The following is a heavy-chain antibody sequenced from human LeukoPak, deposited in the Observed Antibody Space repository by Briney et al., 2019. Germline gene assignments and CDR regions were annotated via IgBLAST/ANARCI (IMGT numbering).Heavy chain of an antibody. Sequence: GGSLRLSCAASGFTFSSYDMNWVRQAPGKGLEWVSYISSSGSTIYYADSVKGRFTISRDNAKNSLYLQMNSLRAEDTAVYYCARYLVLYSSSWYGDDYYYYYGMEVWGQGTTVTVSS. CDR2: ISSSGSTI. J-gene: IGHJ6*02. V-gene: IGHV3-48*03. CDR3: ARYLVLYSSSWYGDDYYYYYGMEV. D-gene: IGHD6-13*01. CDR1: GFTFSSYD.